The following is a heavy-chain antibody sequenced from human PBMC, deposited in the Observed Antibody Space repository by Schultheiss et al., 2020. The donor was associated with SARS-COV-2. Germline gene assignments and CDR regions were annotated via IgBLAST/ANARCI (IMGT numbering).Heavy chain of an antibody. V-gene: IGHV3-21*01. Sequence: GESLTISCAASGFTFSSYSMNWVRQAPGKGLEWVSSISSSSSYIYYADTVKGRFTISRDNAKNSLYLQMNSLRAEDTAVYYCARDENCNYRPYYYYGMDVWGQGTTVTVSS. D-gene: IGHD1-7*01. CDR3: ARDENCNYRPYYYYGMDV. J-gene: IGHJ6*02. CDR2: ISSSSSYI. CDR1: GFTFSSYS.